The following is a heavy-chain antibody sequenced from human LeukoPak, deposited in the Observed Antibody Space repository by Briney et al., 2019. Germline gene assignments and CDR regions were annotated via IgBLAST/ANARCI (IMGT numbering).Heavy chain of an antibody. J-gene: IGHJ6*03. CDR1: GGSFSGYY. D-gene: IGHD1-26*01. CDR2: INHSGST. Sequence: SETLSLTCAVYGGSFSGYYWSWIRQPPGKGLEWIGEINHSGSTNYNPSLKSRVTISVDTSKNQFSLKLSSVTAADTAVYYCARRANSGYYYYYMDVWGKGTTVTISS. V-gene: IGHV4-34*01. CDR3: ARRANSGYYYYYMDV.